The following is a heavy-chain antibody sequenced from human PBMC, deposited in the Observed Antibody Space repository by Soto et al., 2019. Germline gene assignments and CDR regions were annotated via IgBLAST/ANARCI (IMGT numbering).Heavy chain of an antibody. V-gene: IGHV4-34*01. CDR3: ARGPSIAAAGVLYDY. Sequence: SETLSLTCAVYGGSFSGYYWSWIRQPPGKGLEWIGEINHSGSTNYNPSLKSRVTISVDTSKNQFSLKLSSVTAADTAVYYCARGPSIAAAGVLYDYWGQGTLVTVSS. CDR2: INHSGST. D-gene: IGHD6-13*01. J-gene: IGHJ4*02. CDR1: GGSFSGYY.